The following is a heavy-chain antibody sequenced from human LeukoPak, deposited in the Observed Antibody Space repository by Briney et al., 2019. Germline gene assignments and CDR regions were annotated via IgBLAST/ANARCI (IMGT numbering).Heavy chain of an antibody. CDR3: AKKNWPTYYYDSSGSSTNEGHAFDI. CDR1: GFTFSSYA. V-gene: IGHV3-23*01. D-gene: IGHD3-22*01. CDR2: ISGSGGST. Sequence: TGGSLRLSCAASGFTFSSYAMSWVRQAPGKGLEWVSAISGSGGSTYYADSVKGRFTISRDNSKNTLYLQMNSLRAEDTAVYYCAKKNWPTYYYDSSGSSTNEGHAFDIWGQGTMVTVSS. J-gene: IGHJ3*02.